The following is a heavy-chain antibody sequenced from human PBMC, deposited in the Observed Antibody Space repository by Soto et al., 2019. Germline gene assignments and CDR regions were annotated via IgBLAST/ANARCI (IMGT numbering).Heavy chain of an antibody. CDR2: INHSGST. CDR1: GDSFSGPY. D-gene: IGHD2-21*02. V-gene: IGHV4-34*01. J-gene: IGHJ3*01. Sequence: QVQLQQWGAGLLKPSETLFLTCAVYGDSFSGPYWTWIRQTPGKGLEWIGEINHSGSTVYHPSLKSRVTISVDTSKNQFSLNLSSVSAADTAVYFCARLEVTSADSFDVWGPGTMVTVSS. CDR3: ARLEVTSADSFDV.